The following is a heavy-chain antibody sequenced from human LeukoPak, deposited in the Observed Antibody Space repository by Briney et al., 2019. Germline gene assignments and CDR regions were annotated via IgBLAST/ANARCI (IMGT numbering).Heavy chain of an antibody. J-gene: IGHJ5*02. V-gene: IGHV4-59*01. CDR3: ARGATAMVKRGWFDP. CDR1: GGSLSSYY. CDR2: IYYSGST. Sequence: SETLSLTCTVSGGSLSSYYWSWIRQPPGKGLEWIGYIYYSGSTNYNPSLKSRVTISVDTSKNQLSLKLSSVTAADTAVYYCARGATAMVKRGWFDPWGQGTLVTVSS. D-gene: IGHD5-18*01.